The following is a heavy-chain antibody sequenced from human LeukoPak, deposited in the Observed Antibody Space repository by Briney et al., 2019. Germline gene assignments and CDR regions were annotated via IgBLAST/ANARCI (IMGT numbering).Heavy chain of an antibody. Sequence: PSETLSLTCTVSGDSISSYYWSWIRQPPGKGLEWIGYIYYSGNTNQNPSLKSRVTISVDTSKNQFSLKLSSVTAADTAVYYCARADCSGGSCYAFDIWGQGTMVTVSS. V-gene: IGHV4-59*01. CDR1: GDSISSYY. D-gene: IGHD2-15*01. CDR2: IYYSGNT. CDR3: ARADCSGGSCYAFDI. J-gene: IGHJ3*02.